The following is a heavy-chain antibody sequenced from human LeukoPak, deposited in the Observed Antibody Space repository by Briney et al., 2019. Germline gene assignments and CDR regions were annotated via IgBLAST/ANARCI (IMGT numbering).Heavy chain of an antibody. V-gene: IGHV4-39*07. CDR3: SRIAARRGRDY. CDR2: INHSGST. CDR1: GGSISSRSCY. J-gene: IGHJ4*02. D-gene: IGHD6-6*01. Sequence: SETLSLTCTVSGGSISSRSCYWGWIRQPPGKGLEWIGEINHSGSTNYNPSLKSRVTISVDTSKNQFSLKLSSVTAADTAVYYCSRIAARRGRDYWGQGTLVTVSS.